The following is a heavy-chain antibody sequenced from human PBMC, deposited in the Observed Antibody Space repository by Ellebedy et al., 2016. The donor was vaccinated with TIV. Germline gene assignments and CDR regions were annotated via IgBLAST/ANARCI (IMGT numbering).Heavy chain of an antibody. CDR1: GFIFDGYA. V-gene: IGHV3-7*01. CDR2: IQQDGSET. CDR3: ARQFTAYSYSFDI. J-gene: IGHJ3*02. D-gene: IGHD5-18*01. Sequence: GGSLRLXXAASGFIFDGYAMSWVRQAPGKGLEWVANIQQDGSETYYVDSVKGRFTISRDNAKNSLYLQMHSLRAEDTAVYYCARQFTAYSYSFDIWGQGTMVTVSP.